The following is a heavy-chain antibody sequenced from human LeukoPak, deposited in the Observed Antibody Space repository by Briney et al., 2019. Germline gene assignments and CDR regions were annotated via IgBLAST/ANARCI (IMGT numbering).Heavy chain of an antibody. CDR1: GGSISSYY. V-gene: IGHV4-59*12. CDR2: IYYSGST. D-gene: IGHD2-15*01. Sequence: SETLSLTCTVSGGSISSYYGSWIRQPPGKGLELIGYIYYSGSTNYNPSLKSRVTISVDTSKKQFSLKLNSVTAADTAVYYCAAAPGQFDPFDIWGQGTMVTVSS. CDR3: AAAPGQFDPFDI. J-gene: IGHJ3*02.